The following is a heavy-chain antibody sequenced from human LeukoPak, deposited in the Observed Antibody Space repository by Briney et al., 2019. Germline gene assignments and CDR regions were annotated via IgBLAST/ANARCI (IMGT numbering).Heavy chain of an antibody. Sequence: GGSLRLSCAASGFSVNTNYMSWVRQTPGTGLEWVSVIDGGGNTYYADSVKGRFTIPRDTSKNTVYLQMNSLRVDDTAVYYCARDSGVGAFDIWGQGTMVTVSS. D-gene: IGHD3-10*01. CDR3: ARDSGVGAFDI. V-gene: IGHV3-53*01. CDR2: IDGGGNT. CDR1: GFSVNTNY. J-gene: IGHJ3*02.